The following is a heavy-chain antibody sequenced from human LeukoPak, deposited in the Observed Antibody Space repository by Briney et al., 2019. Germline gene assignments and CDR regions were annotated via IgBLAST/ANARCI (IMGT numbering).Heavy chain of an antibody. J-gene: IGHJ4*02. CDR1: GFTFSRCA. Sequence: GGSLRLSCAASGFTFSRCAMSWVRQAPGKGLEWVSVVSGSGATNYADSVKGRFTISRDNSKNTLYLQMNSLRADDTAVYYCAKGAMAMRYSHFDFWGQGTLVTVSS. D-gene: IGHD2-15*01. V-gene: IGHV3-23*01. CDR2: VSGSGAT. CDR3: AKGAMAMRYSHFDF.